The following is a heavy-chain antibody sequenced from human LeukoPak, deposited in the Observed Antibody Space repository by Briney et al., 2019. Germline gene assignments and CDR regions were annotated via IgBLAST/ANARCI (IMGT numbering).Heavy chain of an antibody. J-gene: IGHJ4*02. CDR3: ARALYNWNPLVFDY. CDR2: INPNSGGT. D-gene: IGHD1-20*01. V-gene: IGHV1-2*04. Sequence: GASVKVPCKASGYTFTSYGISWVRQAPGQGLEWMGWINPNSGGTNYAQKFQGWVTMTRDTSISTAYMELSRLRSDDTAVYYCARALYNWNPLVFDYWGQGTLVTVSS. CDR1: GYTFTSYG.